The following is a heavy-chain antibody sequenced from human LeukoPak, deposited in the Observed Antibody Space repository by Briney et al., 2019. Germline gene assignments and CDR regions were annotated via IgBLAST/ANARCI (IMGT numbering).Heavy chain of an antibody. CDR1: GGSISSYY. CDR3: ARDKQYQLLCGVDY. J-gene: IGHJ4*02. CDR2: IYYSGST. V-gene: IGHV4-59*01. Sequence: KSSETLSLTCTVSGGSISSYYWSWIRQPPGKGLEWIGYIYYSGSTNYNPSLKSRVTISVDTSKNQFSLKLSSVTAADTAVYYCARDKQYQLLCGVDYWGQGTLVTVSS. D-gene: IGHD2-2*01.